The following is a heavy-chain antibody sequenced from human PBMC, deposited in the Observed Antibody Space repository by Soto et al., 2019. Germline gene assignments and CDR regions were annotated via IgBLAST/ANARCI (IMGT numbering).Heavy chain of an antibody. V-gene: IGHV3-23*01. D-gene: IGHD2-8*02. J-gene: IGHJ3*02. CDR3: AKETATGGGAFDI. CDR2: ILVGGST. CDR1: GFTCRSYD. Sequence: GGSLRLSCAASGFTCRSYDMSWVRQAPGKGLEWVSTILVGGSTYYPDSVKGRFTISRDNSKNTLFLQMNSLTAGDTAVYYCAKETATGGGAFDICGQGTMVTVSS.